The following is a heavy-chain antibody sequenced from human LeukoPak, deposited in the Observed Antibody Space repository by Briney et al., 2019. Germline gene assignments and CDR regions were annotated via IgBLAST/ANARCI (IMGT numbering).Heavy chain of an antibody. CDR1: GGTFSSYA. CDR3: ARDQRITIFGVVTYYYGMDV. V-gene: IGHV1-69*13. CDR2: IIPIFGTA. J-gene: IGHJ6*02. Sequence: SVKVSCKASGGTFSSYAISWVRQAPGQGLEWMGGIIPIFGTANYAQKFQGGVTITADESTSTAYMELSSLRSEDTAVYYCARDQRITIFGVVTYYYGMDVWGQGTTVTVSS. D-gene: IGHD3-3*01.